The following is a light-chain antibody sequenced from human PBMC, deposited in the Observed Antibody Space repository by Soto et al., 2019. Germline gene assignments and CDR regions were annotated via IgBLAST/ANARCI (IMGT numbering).Light chain of an antibody. CDR1: STDIGGYNF. J-gene: IGLJ3*02. Sequence: QSALTQPASVSGSPGQSITISCRGTSTDIGGYNFVFWYQQHPGKAPKVLIYDVINRPSGVSTRFSGSKSDNTASLTISGLQPEDEADYYCSSYTRYSSVVFGGGTKLTVL. V-gene: IGLV2-14*03. CDR2: DVI. CDR3: SSYTRYSSVV.